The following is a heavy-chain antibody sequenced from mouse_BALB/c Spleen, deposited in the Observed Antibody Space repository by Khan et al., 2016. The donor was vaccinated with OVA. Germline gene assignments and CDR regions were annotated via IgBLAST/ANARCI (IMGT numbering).Heavy chain of an antibody. Sequence: EVKVVESGGDLVKPGGSLKLSCAASGFTFSTFGMSWVRQSPDRRLEWVATINTGGFYTYYSDIVTGRFTISRDNAKSTLYLQMSSLKSEDTAIYDCARLAYYYNSEWFAYWGQGTLVTVSA. CDR1: GFTFSTFG. J-gene: IGHJ3*01. D-gene: IGHD1-1*01. CDR2: INTGGFYT. CDR3: ARLAYYYNSEWFAY. V-gene: IGHV5-6*01.